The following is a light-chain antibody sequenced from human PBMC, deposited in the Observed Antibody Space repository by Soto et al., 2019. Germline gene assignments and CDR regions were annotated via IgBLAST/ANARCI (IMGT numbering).Light chain of an antibody. CDR2: GTS. V-gene: IGKV3-15*01. CDR3: QQYNNWPRT. CDR1: HSVNSN. J-gene: IGKJ1*01. Sequence: EIVMTQSPATLSLSPGERATLSCRASHSVNSNLAWYQQKAGQAPRLLIYGTSTRATGIPARFSGSGSGTDFTLTISSLQFEDFAVYYCQQYNNWPRTFGQGTKVDI.